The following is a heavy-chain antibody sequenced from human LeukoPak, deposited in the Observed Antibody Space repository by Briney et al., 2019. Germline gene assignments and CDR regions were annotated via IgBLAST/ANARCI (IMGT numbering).Heavy chain of an antibody. Sequence: SETLSLTCIVSGGSISSSTYYWGWTRQPPGKGLEWIGSIYYTGSTYYNPSLKSRVTISVDTSENQFSLRLSSVTAADTAVYYCAGHVVAYDYGDYWGQGTLVTVSS. CDR1: GGSISSSTYY. J-gene: IGHJ4*02. D-gene: IGHD4-17*01. CDR2: IYYTGST. V-gene: IGHV4-39*01. CDR3: AGHVVAYDYGDY.